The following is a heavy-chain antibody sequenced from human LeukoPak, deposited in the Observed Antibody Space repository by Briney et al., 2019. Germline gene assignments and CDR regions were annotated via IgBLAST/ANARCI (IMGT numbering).Heavy chain of an antibody. V-gene: IGHV4-59*01. CDR2: IYYSGST. Sequence: PSETLSLTCTVSGGSISSYYWSWIRQPPGKGLEWIGYIYYSGSTNCNPSLKSRVTISVDTSKNQFSLKLSSVTAADTAVYYCARDQNYGWFDPWGQETLVTVSS. CDR3: ARDQNYGWFDP. CDR1: GGSISSYY. J-gene: IGHJ5*02. D-gene: IGHD4-17*01.